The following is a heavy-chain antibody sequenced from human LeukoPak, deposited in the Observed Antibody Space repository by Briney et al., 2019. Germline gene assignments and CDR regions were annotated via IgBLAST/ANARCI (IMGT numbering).Heavy chain of an antibody. V-gene: IGHV4-61*02. CDR3: ARAPGYCTNGVCYSGVSWFDP. J-gene: IGHJ5*02. CDR1: GGSISSSSYY. CDR2: IYTSGST. D-gene: IGHD2-8*01. Sequence: SETLSLTCTVSGGSISSSSYYWSWIRQPAGKGLEWIGRIYTSGSTNYNPSLKSRVTISVDTSKNQFSLKLSSVTAADTAVYYCARAPGYCTNGVCYSGVSWFDPWGQGTLVTVSS.